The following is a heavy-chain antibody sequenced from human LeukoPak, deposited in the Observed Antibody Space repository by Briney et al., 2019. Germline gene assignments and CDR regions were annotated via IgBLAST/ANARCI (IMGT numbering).Heavy chain of an antibody. V-gene: IGHV4-59*01. Sequence: SETLSLTCTVSGGSISSYYWSWIRQPPGKGLEWIGYIYYSGSTNYNPSLKSRVTISVDTSKNQFSLKLSSVTAADTAAYYCAGSPSSGYYSVRSFWYFDLWGRGTLVTVSS. CDR3: AGSPSSGYYSVRSFWYFDL. CDR1: GGSISSYY. J-gene: IGHJ2*01. D-gene: IGHD3-22*01. CDR2: IYYSGST.